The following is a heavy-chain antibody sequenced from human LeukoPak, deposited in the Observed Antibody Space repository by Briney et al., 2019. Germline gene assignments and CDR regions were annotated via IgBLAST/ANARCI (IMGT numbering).Heavy chain of an antibody. CDR2: INAGNGNI. V-gene: IGHV1-3*01. Sequence: ASVKVSCKASGYTFTSYAMHWVRQAPGQRLEWMGWINAGNGNIKYSQKFQGRVTITRDTSASTAYMELSSLRSEDTAVYYCASTIGDIVVVSYYGMDVWGQGTTVTVSS. J-gene: IGHJ6*02. CDR3: ASTIGDIVVVSYYGMDV. D-gene: IGHD2-2*01. CDR1: GYTFTSYA.